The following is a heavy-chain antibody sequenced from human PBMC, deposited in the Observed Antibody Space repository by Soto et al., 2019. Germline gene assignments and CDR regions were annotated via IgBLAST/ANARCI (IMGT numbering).Heavy chain of an antibody. CDR1: GFPFSDYY. CDR2: ISPKSTYR. D-gene: IGHD2-21*01. J-gene: IGHJ4*02. V-gene: IGHV3-11*06. Sequence: QVHLVESGGGLVKPGGSLRLSCPTSGFPFSDYYMSWIRQAPGQGLEWLSHISPKSTYRNYAVSVKGRFTISRDNTKSSLFLQMNSLGVEDTAVYYCVRGGGGGLFEHWGQGVLVTVSS. CDR3: VRGGGGGLFEH.